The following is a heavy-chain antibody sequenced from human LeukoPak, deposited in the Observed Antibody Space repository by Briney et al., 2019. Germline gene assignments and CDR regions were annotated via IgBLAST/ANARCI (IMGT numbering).Heavy chain of an antibody. CDR3: ASYLASIPSGMDV. CDR1: GFTFSRYW. D-gene: IGHD2/OR15-2a*01. V-gene: IGHV3-74*01. Sequence: GGSLRLSCAASGFTFSRYWMHWLRQGPGKGLVWVSRISTDGSSSTYADSVKGRFTISRDNGKNTLYLQMNSLRAEDTAVYYCASYLASIPSGMDVWGQGTTVIVPS. CDR2: ISTDGSSS. J-gene: IGHJ6*02.